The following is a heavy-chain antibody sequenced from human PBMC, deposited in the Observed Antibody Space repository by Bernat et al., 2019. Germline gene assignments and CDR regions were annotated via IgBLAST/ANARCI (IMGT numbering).Heavy chain of an antibody. CDR1: GFTFSSYS. CDR3: ARDYYYDSSEIRRAFDI. D-gene: IGHD3-22*01. Sequence: EVQLVESGGGLVKPGGSLRLSCAASGFTFSSYSMNWVRQAPGKGLEWVSYISSSSSYIYYADSVKGRFTISRDNAKNSLYLQMNSLRAEDTAVYYCARDYYYDSSEIRRAFDIWGQGTMVTVSS. V-gene: IGHV3-21*01. J-gene: IGHJ3*02. CDR2: ISSSSSYI.